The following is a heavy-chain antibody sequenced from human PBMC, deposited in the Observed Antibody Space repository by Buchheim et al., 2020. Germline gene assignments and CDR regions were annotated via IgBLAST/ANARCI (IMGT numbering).Heavy chain of an antibody. CDR3: ARDRTSMDV. CDR2: ISGSTTTI. J-gene: IGHJ6*02. D-gene: IGHD1/OR15-1a*01. CDR1: GLTFSTYS. Sequence: EVQLVESGGGLVQPGGSLRLSCAASGLTFSTYSMNWVRQAPGKGLEWVSYISGSTTTIYYADSVRGRFTISRDNAKNLLYLQMNSLRAEDTAVYYCARDRTSMDVWGRGTT. V-gene: IGHV3-48*01.